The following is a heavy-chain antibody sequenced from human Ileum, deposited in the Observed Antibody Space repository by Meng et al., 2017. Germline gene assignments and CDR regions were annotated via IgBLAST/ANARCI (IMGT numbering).Heavy chain of an antibody. J-gene: IGHJ4*02. D-gene: IGHD3-10*01. CDR3: ARAAKPDNYYDSGSSYNY. CDR1: GFDFSSYE. V-gene: IGHV5-51*01. Sequence: GESLKISCAASGFDFSSYEMHWVRQAPGKGLEWMAITYPGDSASRYSPSFQGQVTISVDKSISTAYLQWSSLKASDTAMYYCARAAKPDNYYDSGSSYNYWGQGTLVTVS. CDR2: TYPGDSAS.